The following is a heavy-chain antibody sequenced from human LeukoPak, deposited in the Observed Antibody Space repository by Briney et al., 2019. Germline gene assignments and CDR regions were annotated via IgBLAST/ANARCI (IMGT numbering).Heavy chain of an antibody. CDR2: ISSSSSTI. V-gene: IGHV3-48*02. J-gene: IGHJ4*02. CDR1: GFTFSSYS. Sequence: GGSLRLSCAASGFTFSSYSMNWVRQAPGKGLEWVSYISSSSSTIYYADSVKGRFTISRDNAENSLYLQMNSLRDEDTAVYYCAREYYDFWSGYYLSPFDYWGQGTLVTVSS. D-gene: IGHD3-3*01. CDR3: AREYYDFWSGYYLSPFDY.